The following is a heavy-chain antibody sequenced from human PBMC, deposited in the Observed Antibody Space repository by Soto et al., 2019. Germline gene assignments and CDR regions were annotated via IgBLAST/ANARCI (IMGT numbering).Heavy chain of an antibody. Sequence: GGSLRLSCAASGFTFSSYGMHWVRQAPGKGLEWVAVIWYDGSNKYYADSVKGRFTISRDNSKNTLYLQMNSLRAEDTAVYYCARDRGDYGDYGGYDHRGVFDYWGQGTLVTVSS. CDR3: ARDRGDYGDYGGYDHRGVFDY. V-gene: IGHV3-33*01. CDR2: IWYDGSNK. D-gene: IGHD4-17*01. J-gene: IGHJ4*02. CDR1: GFTFSSYG.